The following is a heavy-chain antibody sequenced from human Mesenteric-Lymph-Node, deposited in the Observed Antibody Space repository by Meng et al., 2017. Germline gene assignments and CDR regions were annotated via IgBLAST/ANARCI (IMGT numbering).Heavy chain of an antibody. Sequence: QVQLQESGPGLVKPSGTLSLTCAVSGGSVSSTDWRSWVRQPPGKGLEWIGEINHNVGTNYNPSLKSRVTISIDKSKNEFSLNLISATAADTAVYYCARERWAYDSSGYYPWGQGTLVTVSS. CDR2: INHNVGT. CDR1: GGSVSSTDW. J-gene: IGHJ4*02. D-gene: IGHD3-22*01. CDR3: ARERWAYDSSGYYP. V-gene: IGHV4-4*02.